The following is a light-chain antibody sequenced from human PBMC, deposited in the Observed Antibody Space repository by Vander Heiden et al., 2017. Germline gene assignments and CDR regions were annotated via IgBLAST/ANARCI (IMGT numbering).Light chain of an antibody. CDR1: KFADNY. Sequence: SYELTQPPPVCVSPGQTASITCSGDKFADNYACWYQQKPGQSPVLFIYQDSTRPSGIPDRFSGSTSGTTATLTISGPQARDESDYYCQACVSSTVVFGGGTKLTVL. J-gene: IGLJ2*01. V-gene: IGLV3-1*01. CDR2: QDS. CDR3: QACVSSTVV.